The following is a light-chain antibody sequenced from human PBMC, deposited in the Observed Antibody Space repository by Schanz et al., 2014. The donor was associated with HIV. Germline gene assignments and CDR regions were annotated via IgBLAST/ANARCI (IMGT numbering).Light chain of an antibody. V-gene: IGKV3-20*01. Sequence: EVVLTQSPGTLSLSPGERATLSCRVSQSVGSSYLAWYQQKPGQAPRLLIYGASSRATGIPDRFSGSGSGTDFTLTISRLEPEDYAVYYCHQYGSSHTFGQGTKLEIK. CDR3: HQYGSSHT. CDR2: GAS. CDR1: QSVGSSY. J-gene: IGKJ2*01.